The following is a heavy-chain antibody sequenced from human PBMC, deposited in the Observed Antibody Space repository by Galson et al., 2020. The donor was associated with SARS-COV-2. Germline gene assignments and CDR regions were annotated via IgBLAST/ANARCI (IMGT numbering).Heavy chain of an antibody. Sequence: GESLKISCGASGFSFLNYAMHWVRQAPGKGLEWVALMWSDGSDENYADSVRGRFTISRDNSKNTLYLQMNDLRGEDTAVYYCARGNGSGAYLIDYGGRGALVTVSS. CDR2: MWSDGSDE. CDR3: ARGNGSGAYLIDY. CDR1: GFSFLNYA. V-gene: IGHV3-33*01. D-gene: IGHD1-1*01. J-gene: IGHJ4*02.